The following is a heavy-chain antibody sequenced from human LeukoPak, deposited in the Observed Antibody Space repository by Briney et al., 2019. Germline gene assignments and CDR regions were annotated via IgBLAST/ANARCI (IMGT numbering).Heavy chain of an antibody. V-gene: IGHV3-11*01. Sequence: GGSLRLSCAASGLTFSDYHMSWIRQAPGKGLEWVSHISDNGRTKYYANSVQGRFTVSRDNAKNSLYLQMNSLRADDTAVYYCATVHFGYFTFWGQGNLVPVSS. D-gene: IGHD3-3*01. CDR1: GLTFSDYH. CDR2: ISDNGRTK. J-gene: IGHJ4*02. CDR3: ATVHFGYFTF.